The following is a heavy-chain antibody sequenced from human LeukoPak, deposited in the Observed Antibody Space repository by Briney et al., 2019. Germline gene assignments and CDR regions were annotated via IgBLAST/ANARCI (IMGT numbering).Heavy chain of an antibody. J-gene: IGHJ4*02. V-gene: IGHV4-59*08. CDR1: GGSISSYY. D-gene: IGHD2-21*02. Sequence: SETLSLTCTVSGGSISSYYWSWIRQPPGKGLEWIGYLYYSGSTIYNPSLKSRVTISLDTSKKQFSLNLTSVTAADAAVYYCARHMRGHSYCPFDSWGQGTLVTVSS. CDR3: ARHMRGHSYCPFDS. CDR2: LYYSGST.